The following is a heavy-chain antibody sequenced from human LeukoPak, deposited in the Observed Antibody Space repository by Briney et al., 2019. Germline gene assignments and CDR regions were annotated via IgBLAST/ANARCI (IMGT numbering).Heavy chain of an antibody. Sequence: ASVKVSCKASGYTFTSYGISWVRQAPGQGLEWMGWISAYNGNTNYAQKLQGRVTMTTDTSTSTAYMELRSLRSDDTAVYYCVREYLTMVRGVIISNDAFDIWGQGTMVTVSS. J-gene: IGHJ3*02. CDR2: ISAYNGNT. D-gene: IGHD3-10*01. V-gene: IGHV1-18*01. CDR3: VREYLTMVRGVIISNDAFDI. CDR1: GYTFTSYG.